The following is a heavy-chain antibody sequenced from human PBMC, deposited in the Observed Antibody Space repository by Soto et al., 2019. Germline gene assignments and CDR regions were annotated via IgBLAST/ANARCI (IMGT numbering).Heavy chain of an antibody. D-gene: IGHD3-10*01. Sequence: QVQLQESGPGLVKPSETLSLTCTVSGGSISSYYWSWIRQPPGKGLEWIGYIYYSGSTNYNPSLKSRVXXAXDXYKNQFSLKLRSVTAADTAVYYCARGRITMDASIDHWGQGTLVTVSS. J-gene: IGHJ4*02. CDR1: GGSISSYY. CDR3: ARGRITMDASIDH. V-gene: IGHV4-59*01. CDR2: IYYSGST.